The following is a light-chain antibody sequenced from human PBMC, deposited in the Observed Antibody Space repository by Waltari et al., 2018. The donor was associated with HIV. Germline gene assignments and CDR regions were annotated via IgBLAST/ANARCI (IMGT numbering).Light chain of an antibody. CDR3: QQSYNSPMWT. CDR2: AAS. CDR1: QSISSY. Sequence: SPSSLSVSVGDRVTITCRASQSISSYLNWFQQKPGKAPKLLIYAASTLQSGVPPRFSGSGSGTHFTLTISSLQPEDFATYYCQQSYNSPMWTFGQGTKVEIK. V-gene: IGKV1-39*01. J-gene: IGKJ1*01.